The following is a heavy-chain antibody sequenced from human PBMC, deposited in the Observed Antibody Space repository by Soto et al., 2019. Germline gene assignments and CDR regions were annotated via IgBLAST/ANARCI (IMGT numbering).Heavy chain of an antibody. CDR2: IWYDGSNK. J-gene: IGHJ4*02. CDR1: GFTFSSYG. D-gene: IGHD3-10*01. Sequence: QVQLVESGGGVVQPGRSLRLSCAASGFTFSSYGMHWVRQAPGKGLEWVAVIWYDGSNKYYADSVKGRFTISRDNSKNTLYLQMNSLRAEDTAVYYCARGAINYYGSGSYFKADYWGQGTLVTVSS. CDR3: ARGAINYYGSGSYFKADY. V-gene: IGHV3-33*01.